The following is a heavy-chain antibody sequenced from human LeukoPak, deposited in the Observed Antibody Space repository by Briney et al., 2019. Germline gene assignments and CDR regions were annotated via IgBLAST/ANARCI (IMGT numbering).Heavy chain of an antibody. Sequence: PGGSLRLSCAAYGFSFSTYWTSWVRQAPGKGPEWVASIKPDGREKYYVDSVTGRFTISRDNAKNSLYLQMSNLKPEDTAVYYCAREGNWGQGTLVTVSS. V-gene: IGHV3-7*01. CDR3: AREGN. D-gene: IGHD3-10*01. CDR2: IKPDGREK. J-gene: IGHJ4*02. CDR1: GFSFSTYW.